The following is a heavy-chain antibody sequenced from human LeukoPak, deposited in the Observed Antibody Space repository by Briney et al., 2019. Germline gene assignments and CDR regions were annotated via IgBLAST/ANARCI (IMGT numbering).Heavy chain of an antibody. V-gene: IGHV1-8*02. J-gene: IGHJ6*02. CDR2: MNPNSGNT. CDR3: ARAGHYDILTGYPYGMDV. Sequence: ASVKVSCKASGYTFTSYAMHWVRQATGQGLEWMGWMNPNSGNTGYAQKFQGRVTMTRNTSISTAYMELSSLRSEDTAVYYCARAGHYDILTGYPYGMDVWGQGTTVTVSS. CDR1: GYTFTSYA. D-gene: IGHD3-9*01.